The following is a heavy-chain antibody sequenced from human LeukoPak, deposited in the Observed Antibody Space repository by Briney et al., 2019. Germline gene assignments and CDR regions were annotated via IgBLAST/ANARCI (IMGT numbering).Heavy chain of an antibody. J-gene: IGHJ6*02. CDR1: GFTFSSYG. CDR2: IWYDGSNK. CDR3: AKGKKVLLWFGELFSDYYYGMDV. V-gene: IGHV3-33*06. D-gene: IGHD3-10*01. Sequence: GRSLRLSCAASGFTFSSYGMHWVRQAPGKGLEWVAVIWYDGSNKYYADSVKGRFTISRDNSKNTLYLQMNSLRAEDTAVYYCAKGKKVLLWFGELFSDYYYGMDVWGQGTTVTVSS.